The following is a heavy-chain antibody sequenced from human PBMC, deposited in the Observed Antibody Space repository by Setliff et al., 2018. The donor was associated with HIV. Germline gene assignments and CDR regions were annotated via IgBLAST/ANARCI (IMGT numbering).Heavy chain of an antibody. CDR3: ARVGGPYYDLLTGYYGAVDY. J-gene: IGHJ4*02. CDR2: FDPEDGET. V-gene: IGHV1-24*01. CDR1: GYTLTELS. D-gene: IGHD3-9*01. Sequence: GASVKVSCKISGYTLTELSIHWVRQAPGKGLEWMANFDPEDGETFYAQKFQGRLTMTEDTSTDTAYMELSSLRSDDTAMYYCARVGGPYYDLLTGYYGAVDYWGQGTLVTVSS.